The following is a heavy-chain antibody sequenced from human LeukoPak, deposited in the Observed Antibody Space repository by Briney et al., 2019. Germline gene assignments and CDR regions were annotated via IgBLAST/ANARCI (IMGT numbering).Heavy chain of an antibody. CDR2: INSDGSST. J-gene: IGHJ3*02. V-gene: IGHV3-74*01. CDR1: GFAFSSYW. D-gene: IGHD3-3*01. Sequence: GGSLRLSCAASGFAFSSYWMHWVRQAPGKGLVWVSLINSDGSSTIYADSVKGRFTISRDNVKNTLYLQMNSLRAEDTAVYYCARGLTIFGVVNDAFDIWGQGTMVTVSS. CDR3: ARGLTIFGVVNDAFDI.